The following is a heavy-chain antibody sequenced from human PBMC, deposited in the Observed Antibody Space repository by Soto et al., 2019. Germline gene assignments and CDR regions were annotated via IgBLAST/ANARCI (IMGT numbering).Heavy chain of an antibody. Sequence: AVKVSCKDSGYPFTDYHIHLVRQAPGQALEFMGWINANNGGAGSAQQFQGRVTVTRDTSITTVYMELGTLRSDDTAVYYCAREGGSEKLHTSYNWFDTWGQGTLVAVSS. CDR3: AREGGSEKLHTSYNWFDT. V-gene: IGHV1-2*02. J-gene: IGHJ5*02. D-gene: IGHD2-15*01. CDR2: INANNGGA. CDR1: GYPFTDYH.